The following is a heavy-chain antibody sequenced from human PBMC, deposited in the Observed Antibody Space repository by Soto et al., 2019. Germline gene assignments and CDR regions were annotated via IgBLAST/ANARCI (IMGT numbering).Heavy chain of an antibody. Sequence: PSETLSLTCTVSGGFTSSFYWSWIRQPPGKGLEWIGYIYYSGSTYYNPSLKSRVTISVDTSKNQFSLKLSSVTAADTAVYYCASQVYGSGSYSPFAYWGRGTLVTVSS. J-gene: IGHJ4*02. CDR1: GGFTSSFY. D-gene: IGHD3-10*01. CDR3: ASQVYGSGSYSPFAY. CDR2: IYYSGST. V-gene: IGHV4-59*06.